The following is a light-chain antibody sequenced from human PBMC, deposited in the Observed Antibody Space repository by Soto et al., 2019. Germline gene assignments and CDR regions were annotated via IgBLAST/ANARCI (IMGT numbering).Light chain of an antibody. CDR2: LGS. CDR1: QSLLHSNGYNY. V-gene: IGKV2-28*01. J-gene: IGKJ2*01. CDR3: MQALQTYT. Sequence: DIVMTQSPLSLPVTPGEPASISCRSSQSLLHSNGYNYLDWYLQKPGQSPQLLIYLGSNRASGVHDRFSGSGSGSDFTLKITRVEAEDVGFYYCMQALQTYTFGQGTKLEIK.